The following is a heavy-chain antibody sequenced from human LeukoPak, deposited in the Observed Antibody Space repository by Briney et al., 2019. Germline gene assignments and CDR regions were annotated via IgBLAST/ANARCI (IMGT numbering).Heavy chain of an antibody. D-gene: IGHD3-22*01. J-gene: IGHJ5*02. CDR1: GFTFSNAW. V-gene: IGHV3-15*07. Sequence: GGSLRLSCATSGFTFSNAWMNWVRQAPGNGQEWVGRIRSNSDGGTIDYAVPVKGRFALSRDDSKNTLYLQMNSLQTEDTAVYYCATDFYDTTWGQGTLVTVSS. CDR2: IRSNSDGGTI. CDR3: ATDFYDTT.